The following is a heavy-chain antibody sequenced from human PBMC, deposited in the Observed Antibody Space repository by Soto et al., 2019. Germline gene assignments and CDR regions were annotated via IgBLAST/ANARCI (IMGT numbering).Heavy chain of an antibody. V-gene: IGHV4-59*12. CDR1: GGSISSYY. Sequence: QVQLQESGPGLVKPSETLSLTCTVSGGSISSYYWSWIRQPPGKGLDWIGYIYYIGSTNYNPSLKTRVTISVDPSKNQFSLKLSSVTAADTAVYYCACTPLLWFAFDIWGQGTMVTVSS. CDR3: ACTPLLWFAFDI. CDR2: IYYIGST. J-gene: IGHJ3*02. D-gene: IGHD3-10*01.